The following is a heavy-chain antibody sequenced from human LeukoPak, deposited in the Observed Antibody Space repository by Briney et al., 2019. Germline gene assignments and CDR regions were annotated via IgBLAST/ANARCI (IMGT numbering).Heavy chain of an antibody. CDR3: ARDLITPVRGPITPPHY. D-gene: IGHD3-10*01. V-gene: IGHV1-2*06. CDR1: GYTFTGYY. CDR2: INPNSGGT. Sequence: ASVKVSCKASGYTFTGYYMHWVRQAPGPGLEWMGRINPNSGGTNYAQKFQGRVTIPRDTSISTAYMELSRLRSDDAAVYYCARDLITPVRGPITPPHYWGQGTLVTVSS. J-gene: IGHJ4*02.